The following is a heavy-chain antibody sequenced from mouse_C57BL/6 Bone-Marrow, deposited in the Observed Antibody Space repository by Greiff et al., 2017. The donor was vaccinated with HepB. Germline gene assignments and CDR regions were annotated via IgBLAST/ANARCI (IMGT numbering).Heavy chain of an antibody. V-gene: IGHV1-81*01. CDR3: ARYGAIPRYFDY. J-gene: IGHJ2*01. CDR1: GYTFTSYG. D-gene: IGHD3-1*01. Sequence: VKLMESGAELARPGASVKLSCKASGYTFTSYGISWVKQRTGQGLEWIGEIYPRSGNTYYNEKFKGKATLTADKSSSTAYMELRSLTSEDSAVYFCARYGAIPRYFDYWGQGTTLTVSS. CDR2: IYPRSGNT.